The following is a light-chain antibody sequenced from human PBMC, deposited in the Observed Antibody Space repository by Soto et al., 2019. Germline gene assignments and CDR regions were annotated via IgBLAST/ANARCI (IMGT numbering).Light chain of an antibody. CDR2: GAS. Sequence: EIVMTQSPATLSVSPGERATLSCMASQSVNIYLAWYQQKPGQAPRLLIFGASSRATGIPARFSGSGSGTEFNLTISSLQSEDFAVYFCKQYDDWLRLTFGGGTKVDIK. CDR3: KQYDDWLRLT. J-gene: IGKJ4*01. V-gene: IGKV3D-15*01. CDR1: QSVNIY.